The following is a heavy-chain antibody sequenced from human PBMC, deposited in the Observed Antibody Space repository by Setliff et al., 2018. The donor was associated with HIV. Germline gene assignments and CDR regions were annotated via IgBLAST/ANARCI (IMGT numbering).Heavy chain of an antibody. CDR2: INPSGGST. D-gene: IGHD6-19*01. CDR1: GYTFTSYY. Sequence: ASVKVSCKASGYTFTSYYMHWVRQAPGQGLEWMGVINPSGGSTSYAQKFQGRVTMTRDTSTSTVYMELSSLRSEDTAVYYCARDNLPYSSGSDVYYYGMDAWGQGTTVTVSS. V-gene: IGHV1-46*01. J-gene: IGHJ6*02. CDR3: ARDNLPYSSGSDVYYYGMDA.